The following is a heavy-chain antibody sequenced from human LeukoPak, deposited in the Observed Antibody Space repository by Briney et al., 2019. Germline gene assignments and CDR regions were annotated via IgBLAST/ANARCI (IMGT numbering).Heavy chain of an antibody. V-gene: IGHV3-30*18. Sequence: GGSLRLSCAASGFTFNSYSMNWVRQAPGKGLEWVAVISSDGSNMYYADSVKGRFTISRDNSKNTPYLQMNSLRAEDTAVYYCAKDLGYGDYTAGDYWGQGTLVTVSS. CDR3: AKDLGYGDYTAGDY. D-gene: IGHD4-17*01. CDR1: GFTFNSYS. J-gene: IGHJ4*02. CDR2: ISSDGSNM.